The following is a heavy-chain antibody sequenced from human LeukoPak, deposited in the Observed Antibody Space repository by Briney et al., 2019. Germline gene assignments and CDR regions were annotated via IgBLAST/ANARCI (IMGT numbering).Heavy chain of an antibody. D-gene: IGHD6-13*01. CDR3: AKIIIGAGTDY. J-gene: IGHJ4*02. V-gene: IGHV3-23*01. Sequence: GGSLGLSCAASGFTFSNYAMSWVRQAPGKGLEWVSAIGGSGASTYYADSVKGRFTISRDNSKNTLYLQMNSLRAEDTAVYYCAKIIIGAGTDYWGQGTLVTVSS. CDR1: GFTFSNYA. CDR2: IGGSGAST.